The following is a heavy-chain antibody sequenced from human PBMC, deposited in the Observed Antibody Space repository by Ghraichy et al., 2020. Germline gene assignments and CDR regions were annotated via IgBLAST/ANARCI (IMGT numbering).Heavy chain of an antibody. CDR2: IYRGGNT. CDR3: AAGDCGGDCYFDF. J-gene: IGHJ4*02. CDR1: GIIFNNAW. Sequence: WGSLRLSCAASGIIFNNAWMNWVRQAPGKGLEWVSRIYRGGNTHYADSVRDRFIISRDSSTNTLYLQMNSLRVGDTAVYYCAAGDCGGDCYFDFWGQGTLVTVSS. V-gene: IGHV3-66*01. D-gene: IGHD2-21*02.